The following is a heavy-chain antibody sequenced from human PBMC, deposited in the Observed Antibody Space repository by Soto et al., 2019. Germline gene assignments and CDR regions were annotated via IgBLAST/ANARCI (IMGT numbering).Heavy chain of an antibody. V-gene: IGHV1-24*01. Sequence: ASVKVSCKVSGYTLTELSMHWVRQAPGKGLEWMGGFDPEDGETIYAQKFQGRVTMTEDTSTDTAYMELSSLRSEDTAVYYCATYRCTNGVCYRKSDYWGQGTLVTVSS. CDR2: FDPEDGET. CDR3: ATYRCTNGVCYRKSDY. CDR1: GYTLTELS. D-gene: IGHD2-8*01. J-gene: IGHJ4*02.